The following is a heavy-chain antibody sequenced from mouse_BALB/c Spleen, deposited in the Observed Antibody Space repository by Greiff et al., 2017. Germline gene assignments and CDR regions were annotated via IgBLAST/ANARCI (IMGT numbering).Heavy chain of an antibody. J-gene: IGHJ4*01. D-gene: IGHD2-3*01. CDR2: ISDGGSYT. CDR3: ARGWLPHYYAMDY. V-gene: IGHV5-4*02. Sequence: EVKLVESGGGLVKPGGSLKLSCAASGFTFSDYYMYWVRQTPEKRLEWVATISDGGSYTYYPDSVKGRFTISRDNAKNNLYLQMSSLKSEDTAMYYCARGWLPHYYAMDYWGQGTSVTVSS. CDR1: GFTFSDYY.